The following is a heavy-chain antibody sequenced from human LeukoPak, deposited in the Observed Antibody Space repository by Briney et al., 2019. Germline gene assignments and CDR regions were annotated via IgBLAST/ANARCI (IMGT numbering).Heavy chain of an antibody. V-gene: IGHV1-46*01. Sequence: ASVKVSCKASGYTFTSYYMHWVRQAPGQGLEWMGIINPSGGSTSYAQKFQVRVTMTRDTSTSTVYMELSSLRSEDTAMYYCARGAGIAAAGTTVGYYYYGMDVWGQGTTVTVSS. CDR3: ARGAGIAAAGTTVGYYYYGMDV. D-gene: IGHD6-13*01. CDR1: GYTFTSYY. J-gene: IGHJ6*02. CDR2: INPSGGST.